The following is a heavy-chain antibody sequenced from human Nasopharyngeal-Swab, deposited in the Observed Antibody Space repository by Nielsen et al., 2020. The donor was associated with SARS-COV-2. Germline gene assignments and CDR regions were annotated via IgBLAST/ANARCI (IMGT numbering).Heavy chain of an antibody. D-gene: IGHD3-9*01. V-gene: IGHV4-39*01. CDR3: ARAGVDTSTGSSGGCFDY. J-gene: IGHJ4*02. CDR2: IYSSGST. Sequence: WIRQPPGKGLEWVGSIYSSGSTHYTPSLNSRVTIPVDTSKSQFSLKLRSVTAADTAVYYCARAGVDTSTGSSGGCFDYWGQGALGTVSS.